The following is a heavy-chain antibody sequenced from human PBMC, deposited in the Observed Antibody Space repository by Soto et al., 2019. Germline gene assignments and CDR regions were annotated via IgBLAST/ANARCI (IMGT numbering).Heavy chain of an antibody. Sequence: QVQLVQSGPEVKKPGASVKVSCKASGYSFSDYGVTWVRQSPGQGLQWMGWISAYNDDRNYAQNFQDRTTMTTDTSTSTAYVELRSLGSGDTAVYFCGRARSAAMVTSDYWGQGTLVTVSS. CDR3: GRARSAAMVTSDY. CDR2: ISAYNDDR. D-gene: IGHD5-18*01. V-gene: IGHV1-18*01. CDR1: GYSFSDYG. J-gene: IGHJ4*02.